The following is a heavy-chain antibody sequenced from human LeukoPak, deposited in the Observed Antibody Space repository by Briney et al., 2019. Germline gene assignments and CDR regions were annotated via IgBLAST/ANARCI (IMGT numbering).Heavy chain of an antibody. CDR3: AKRSRAFARVDY. V-gene: IGHV3-73*01. CDR2: IRSKANSYAT. J-gene: IGHJ4*02. Sequence: GGSLRLSCAASGFTFSGSAMHWVRQASGKGLEWVGRIRSKANSYATAYAASVKGRFTISRDDSKNTAYLQMNSLKTEDTAVYYCAKRSRAFARVDYWGQGTLVTVSS. D-gene: IGHD3-3*02. CDR1: GFTFSGSA.